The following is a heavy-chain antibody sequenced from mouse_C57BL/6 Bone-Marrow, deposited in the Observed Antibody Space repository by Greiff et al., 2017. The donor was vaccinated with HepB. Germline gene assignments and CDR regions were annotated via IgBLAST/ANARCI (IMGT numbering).Heavy chain of an antibody. CDR2: IDPSDSYT. D-gene: IGHD1-1*01. V-gene: IGHV1-59*01. J-gene: IGHJ2*01. CDR3: ARIPNYYGSSYDY. CDR1: GYTFTSYW. Sequence: QVQLQQSGAELVRPGTSVKLSCKASGYTFTSYWMHWVKQRPGQGLEWIGVIDPSDSYTNYNQKFKGKATLTVDTSSSTAYMQLSSLTSEDSAVYYCARIPNYYGSSYDYWGQGTTLTVSS.